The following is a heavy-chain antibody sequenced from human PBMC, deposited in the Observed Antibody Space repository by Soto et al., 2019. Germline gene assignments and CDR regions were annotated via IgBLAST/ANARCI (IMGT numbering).Heavy chain of an antibody. CDR3: AKSRYSDSSGDFYDY. Sequence: EVQLLESGGGLVQPGGSLSLSCAASAFTFNNYAMSWVRQAPGKGLEWVSGIGGSGRTTYYADSVKGRFTISRDNYNNTMFLQRNSLRAEDTAVYYCAKSRYSDSSGDFYDYWGQGTLVTVSS. J-gene: IGHJ4*02. D-gene: IGHD3-22*01. CDR2: IGGSGRTT. V-gene: IGHV3-23*01. CDR1: AFTFNNYA.